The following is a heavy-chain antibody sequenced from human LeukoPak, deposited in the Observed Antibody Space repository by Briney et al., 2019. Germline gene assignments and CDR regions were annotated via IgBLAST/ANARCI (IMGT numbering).Heavy chain of an antibody. V-gene: IGHV3-30-3*01. J-gene: IGHJ4*02. CDR3: ARDLGSSSAAGAWDY. CDR1: GFTFSSYA. D-gene: IGHD6-13*01. Sequence: GRSLRLSCAASGFTFSSYAMHWVRQAPGKGLEWVAVISYDGSNKYYADSVKGRFTISRDNSKNTLYLQMNSLRAEDTAVYYCARDLGSSSAAGAWDYWGQGTLVTVSS. CDR2: ISYDGSNK.